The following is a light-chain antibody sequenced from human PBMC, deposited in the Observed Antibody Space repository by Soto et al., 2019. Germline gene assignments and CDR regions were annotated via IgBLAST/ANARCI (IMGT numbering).Light chain of an antibody. CDR2: EVS. CDR3: SSYAGSNTDYV. CDR1: SSDVGRYKY. V-gene: IGLV2-8*01. J-gene: IGLJ1*01. Sequence: QSVLTQPPSASGSPGQSVTISCTGTSSDVGRYKYVSWYQQYPGKVPKLIIYEVSKRPSGVPDRFSGSKSGNTASLTVSGLQAEDEADYYCSSYAGSNTDYVFGTGTQLTVL.